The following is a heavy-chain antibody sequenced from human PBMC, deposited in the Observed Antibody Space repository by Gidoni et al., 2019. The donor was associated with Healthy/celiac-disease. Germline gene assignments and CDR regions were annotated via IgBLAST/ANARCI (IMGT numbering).Heavy chain of an antibody. D-gene: IGHD4-4*01. Sequence: QVQLQESGPGLVKPSETLSLTCTVSVGSISSYYWSWIRQPPGKGLEWIGNIYYSGSTNYNPSLKSRVTISVDTSKNQFSLKLSSVTAADTAMYYCARHFRLQYDGMDVWGQGTTVTVSS. V-gene: IGHV4-59*08. CDR2: IYYSGST. CDR1: VGSISSYY. CDR3: ARHFRLQYDGMDV. J-gene: IGHJ6*02.